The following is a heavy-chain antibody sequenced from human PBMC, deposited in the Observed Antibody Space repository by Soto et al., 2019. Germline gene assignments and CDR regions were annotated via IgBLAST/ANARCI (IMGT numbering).Heavy chain of an antibody. V-gene: IGHV4-39*01. J-gene: IGHJ4*02. CDR2: INFSGST. D-gene: IGHD1-1*01. CDR3: ARRHAPRYTTGNNHFDF. CDR1: SVSIYSGSFH. Sequence: SETLSLTCTVSSVSIYSGSFHWGWIRQPPGKGLEWIGSINFSGSTYYNPSLKSRVTISVDTSKNQFSLNLRSVTAADTAVYYCARRHAPRYTTGNNHFDFWGQGSLVTVS.